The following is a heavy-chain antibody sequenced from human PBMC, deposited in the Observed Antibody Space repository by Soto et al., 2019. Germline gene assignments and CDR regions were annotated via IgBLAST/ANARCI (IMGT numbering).Heavy chain of an antibody. D-gene: IGHD5-12*01. CDR3: ARQYSWFDP. CDR1: GGSISSSSYY. CDR2: IYYSGST. Sequence: SETLSLTCTVSGGSISSSSYYWGWIRQPPGKGLEWIGSIYYSGSTYYNPSLKSRVTISVDTSKNQFSLKLSSVTAADTAVYYCARQYSWFDPWGQGTLVTVPQ. V-gene: IGHV4-39*01. J-gene: IGHJ5*02.